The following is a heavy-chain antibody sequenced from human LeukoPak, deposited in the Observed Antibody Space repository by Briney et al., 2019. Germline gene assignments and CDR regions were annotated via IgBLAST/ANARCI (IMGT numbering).Heavy chain of an antibody. Sequence: PGGSLRLSCAASGFTFSSHAMSWVRQAPGKGLEWVSGISDSGGRTYYADSVKGRFTISRDNSKNTLYLQMNSLRDEDTAVYYCARGIYCTSNSCFYYFDYWGQGTLVTVSS. CDR3: ARGIYCTSNSCFYYFDY. CDR1: GFTFSSHA. V-gene: IGHV3-23*01. CDR2: ISDSGGRT. J-gene: IGHJ4*02. D-gene: IGHD2-2*01.